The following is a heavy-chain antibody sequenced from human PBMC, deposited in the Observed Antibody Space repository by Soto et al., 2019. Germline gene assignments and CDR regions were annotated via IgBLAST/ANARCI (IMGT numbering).Heavy chain of an antibody. CDR3: AREATQYYGMDV. V-gene: IGHV1-46*01. Sequence: QERLVQSGAEVKKPGASVRISCKTSGYTFTNYYMHWVRQAPGQGPEWMGVIKPSGSSTTYAQKFQGRVTMTRDASTTTDYMELRSLRSDDTAVYYCAREATQYYGMDVW. CDR1: GYTFTNYY. CDR2: IKPSGSST. J-gene: IGHJ6*01.